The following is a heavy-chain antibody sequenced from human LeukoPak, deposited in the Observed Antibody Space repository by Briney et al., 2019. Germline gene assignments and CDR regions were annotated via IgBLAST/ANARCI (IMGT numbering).Heavy chain of an antibody. Sequence: GGSLRLSCAASGFTVSSNYMSWVRQAPGKGLEWVSVLYSDGTTYYEDSVKGRFTISRDNSKNTLYLQMNNLRAEATAVYYCARAAYDSNGYTANHDYWGQGTLVTVSS. CDR2: LYSDGTT. D-gene: IGHD3-22*01. CDR3: ARAAYDSNGYTANHDY. V-gene: IGHV3-53*01. CDR1: GFTVSSNY. J-gene: IGHJ4*02.